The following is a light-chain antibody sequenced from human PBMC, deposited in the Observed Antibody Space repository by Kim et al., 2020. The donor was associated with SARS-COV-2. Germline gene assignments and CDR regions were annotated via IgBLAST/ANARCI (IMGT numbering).Light chain of an antibody. CDR1: QSVSSN. V-gene: IGKV3-15*01. CDR3: HQYYHWPYT. J-gene: IGKJ2*01. CDR2: RAS. Sequence: VMTQSPATLSVSPGEKATLSCRASQSVSSNIAWCQQKPGQAPRVLIYRASTRVTGIPARFSGSGSGTEFTLTISSLQSGDFAVYYCHQYYHWPYTFGQGTKLEI.